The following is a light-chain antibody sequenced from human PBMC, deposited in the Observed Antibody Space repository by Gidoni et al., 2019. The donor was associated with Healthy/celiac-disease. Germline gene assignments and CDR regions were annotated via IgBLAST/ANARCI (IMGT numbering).Light chain of an antibody. V-gene: IGKV3-20*01. Sequence: ERATLSCRASQSGSSSYLAWYQQKPGQAPRLLIYGASSRATGIPDRFSGSGSGTDFTLTISRLEPEDFAVYYCQQYGSSPGTFGQGTKVEIK. CDR2: GAS. CDR3: QQYGSSPGT. J-gene: IGKJ1*01. CDR1: QSGSSSY.